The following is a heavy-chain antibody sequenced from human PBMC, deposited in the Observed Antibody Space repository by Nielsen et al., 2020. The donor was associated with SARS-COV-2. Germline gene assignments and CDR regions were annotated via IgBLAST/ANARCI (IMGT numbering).Heavy chain of an antibody. CDR2: ISGNGDTT. CDR1: GFSFRSFA. CDR3: AKRSGYTSGWYGDY. V-gene: IGHV3-23*01. J-gene: IGHJ4*02. Sequence: GESLKISCAASGFSFRSFAMSWVRQAPGKGLEWVSAISGNGDTTYYADSVKGRFIISRDNSKNTLYLQMNSLRAEDTAVYYCAKRSGYTSGWYGDYWGQGTLVTVSS. D-gene: IGHD6-19*01.